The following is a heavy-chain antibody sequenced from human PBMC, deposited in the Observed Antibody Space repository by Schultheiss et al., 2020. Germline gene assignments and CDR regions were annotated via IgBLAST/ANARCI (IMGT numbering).Heavy chain of an antibody. Sequence: SETLSLTCTVSGGSISNGGYYWSWIRQHPGKGLEWIGYIYYSGSTYYNPSLKSRVTISVDTSKNQFSLKLSSVTAADTAVYYCAREGWEDSSRWFLDVCGKGIRVTGSS. CDR1: GGSISNGGYY. J-gene: IGHJ6*04. D-gene: IGHD6-13*01. CDR3: AREGWEDSSRWFLDV. CDR2: IYYSGST. V-gene: IGHV4-31*03.